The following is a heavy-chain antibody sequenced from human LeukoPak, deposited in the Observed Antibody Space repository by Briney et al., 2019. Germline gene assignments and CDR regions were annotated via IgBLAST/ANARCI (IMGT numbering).Heavy chain of an antibody. Sequence: GGSLRLSCAASGFTFSDYYMSWIRQAPGRWLEWVSYISTGSSYTNYADSVKGRFTISRDNAKNSMYLQMNSLRAEDTALYYCARAEGGPATAIYWGQGTLVTVSS. D-gene: IGHD2-21*02. CDR1: GFTFSDYY. V-gene: IGHV3-11*05. CDR3: ARAEGGPATAIY. J-gene: IGHJ4*02. CDR2: ISTGSSYT.